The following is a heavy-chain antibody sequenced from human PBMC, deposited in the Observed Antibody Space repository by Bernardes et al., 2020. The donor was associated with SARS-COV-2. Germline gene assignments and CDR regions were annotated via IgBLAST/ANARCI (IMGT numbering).Heavy chain of an antibody. Sequence: ASVKVSCMASGYTLGNYYLHWVRQAPGQRPEWLGVINPSGGTTRYSQQFRGRVTMTADRSTSVVYMELSSLTSDDTAVYYCAREGTIYGIMIPFEFWGQGTQITVSS. CDR1: GYTLGNYY. CDR3: AREGTIYGIMIPFEF. CDR2: INPSGGTT. J-gene: IGHJ4*02. V-gene: IGHV1-46*01. D-gene: IGHD1-1*01.